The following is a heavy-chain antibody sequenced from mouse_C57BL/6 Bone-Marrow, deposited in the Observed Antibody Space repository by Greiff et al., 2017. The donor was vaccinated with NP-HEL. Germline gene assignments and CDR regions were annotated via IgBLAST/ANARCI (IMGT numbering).Heavy chain of an antibody. CDR3: ARRRHFNWYFDV. Sequence: VQLQESGAELVRPGASVKLSCKASGYTFTDYYINWVKQRPGQGLEWIARIYPGSGNTYYNEKFKGKATLTAEKSSSTAYMQLSSLTSEDSAVYFCARRRHFNWYFDVWGTGTTVTVSS. CDR1: GYTFTDYY. V-gene: IGHV1-76*01. D-gene: IGHD3-2*01. J-gene: IGHJ1*03. CDR2: IYPGSGNT.